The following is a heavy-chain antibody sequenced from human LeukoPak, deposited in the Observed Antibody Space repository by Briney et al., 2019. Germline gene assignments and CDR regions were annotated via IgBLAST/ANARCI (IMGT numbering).Heavy chain of an antibody. CDR2: IYYSGST. D-gene: IGHD3-10*01. Sequence: SETLSLTCTVSGGSISSYYWSWIRQPPGKGLEWIGYIYYSGSTNYNPSLKSRVTISVDTSKNQFSLKLSSVTAADTAVYYCAYGSGSYYNPFDYWGQGTLVTVSS. CDR3: AYGSGSYYNPFDY. V-gene: IGHV4-59*01. CDR1: GGSISSYY. J-gene: IGHJ4*02.